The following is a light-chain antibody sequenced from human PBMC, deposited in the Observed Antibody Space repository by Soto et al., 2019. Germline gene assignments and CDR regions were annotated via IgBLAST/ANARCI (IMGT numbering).Light chain of an antibody. V-gene: IGKV1-33*01. CDR1: QDISNY. J-gene: IGKJ5*01. CDR3: QHYDNQPPIT. CDR2: AAS. Sequence: DIQMTQSTYSLSASVGDRVTITCQSSQDISNYLNWYQQKPGKAPKLLIYAASNLETGVPSRFSGSRSGTDFTFSIRSPQPEDIATYYCQHYDNQPPITSGQGTRLEIK.